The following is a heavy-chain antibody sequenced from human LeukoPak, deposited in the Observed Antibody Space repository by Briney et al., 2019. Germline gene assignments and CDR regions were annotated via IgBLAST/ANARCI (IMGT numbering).Heavy chain of an antibody. J-gene: IGHJ5*02. CDR2: IYYSGST. Sequence: PSETLSLTCTVSGGSISSGDDYWSWIRQPPGKGLEWIGYIYYSGSTYYNPSLKSRVTISVDTSKNQFSLKLTSVTAADTAVYHCARQGISGTHYASFDPWGQGTLVTVSS. V-gene: IGHV4-30-4*01. CDR3: ARQGISGTHYASFDP. D-gene: IGHD3-10*01. CDR1: GGSISSGDDY.